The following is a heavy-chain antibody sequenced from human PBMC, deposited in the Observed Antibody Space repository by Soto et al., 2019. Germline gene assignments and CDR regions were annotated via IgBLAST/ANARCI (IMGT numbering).Heavy chain of an antibody. J-gene: IGHJ4*02. CDR1: GYTLTELS. D-gene: IGHD2-15*01. V-gene: IGHV1-24*01. Sequence: QVQLVQSGAEVKKPGASVKVSCKVSGYTLTELSMHWVRQAPGKGLAWMGGFDPEDGETIYAQKFQGRVTMTEVTSKDTAYMELSSLRSEDTAVYYCATGVLVVRYGAQTGDYWGQGTLVTVSS. CDR2: FDPEDGET. CDR3: ATGVLVVRYGAQTGDY.